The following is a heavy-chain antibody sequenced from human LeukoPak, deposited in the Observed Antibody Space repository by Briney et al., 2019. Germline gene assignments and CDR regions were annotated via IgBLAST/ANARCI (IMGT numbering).Heavy chain of an antibody. CDR1: GYSISSGYY. Sequence: PSETLSLTYTVSGYSISSGYYWGWIRQPPGKGLEWSGSIYHSGSTYYNPSLKSRVTISVDTSKNQFSLKLSSVTAADTAVYYCARDPGIAAAGSALGNWFDPWGQGTLVTVSS. V-gene: IGHV4-38-2*02. CDR2: IYHSGST. CDR3: ARDPGIAAAGSALGNWFDP. J-gene: IGHJ5*02. D-gene: IGHD6-13*01.